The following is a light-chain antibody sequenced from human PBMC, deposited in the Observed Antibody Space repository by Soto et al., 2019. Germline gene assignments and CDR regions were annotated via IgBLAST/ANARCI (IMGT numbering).Light chain of an antibody. CDR3: CSYAGRYTYV. CDR2: DVS. CDR1: SSDVGGYNY. J-gene: IGLJ1*01. V-gene: IGLV2-11*01. Sequence: QSGLTQPRSVSGSPGQSVTISCTGTSSDVGGYNYVSWYQQHPGKAPKLMVYDVSKRPSGVPDRLSGSKSGNTASLTISGLQAEDEADYYCCSYAGRYTYVFGTGTKVTVL.